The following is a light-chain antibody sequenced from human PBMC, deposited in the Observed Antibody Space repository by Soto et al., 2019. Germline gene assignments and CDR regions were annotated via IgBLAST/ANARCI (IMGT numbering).Light chain of an antibody. CDR1: QSVSSSY. V-gene: IGKV3-20*01. CDR2: GAS. Sequence: EIVLTQSPGTLSLSPGEIATLSFRASQSVSSSYLAWYQQKPGQPPRLLIYGASSRATGIPDRFSGSGSGTDFTLTISRLEPEDFEVYFCQWYGRSPRTFGQGTKVDIK. J-gene: IGKJ1*01. CDR3: QWYGRSPRT.